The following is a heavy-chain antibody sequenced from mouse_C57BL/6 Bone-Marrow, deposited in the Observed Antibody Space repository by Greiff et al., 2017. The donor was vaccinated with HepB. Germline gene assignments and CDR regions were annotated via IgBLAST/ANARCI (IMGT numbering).Heavy chain of an antibody. CDR2: IYPGSGNT. D-gene: IGHD1-1*01. CDR1: GYTFTSYG. V-gene: IGHV1-81*01. CDR3: ARGNYYRAYFDY. Sequence: QVQLQQSGAELARPGASVKLSCKASGYTFTSYGISWVKQRTGQGLEWIGEIYPGSGNTYYNEKFKGKATLTADKSSSTAYMELRSLTSEDSAVYFCARGNYYRAYFDYWGQGTTLTVSS. J-gene: IGHJ2*01.